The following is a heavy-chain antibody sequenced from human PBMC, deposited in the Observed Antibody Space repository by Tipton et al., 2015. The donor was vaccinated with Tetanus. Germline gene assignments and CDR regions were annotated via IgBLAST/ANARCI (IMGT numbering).Heavy chain of an antibody. Sequence: SLRLSCAASGFTFSSYWMHWVRQVPGKGLVWVARISGYGSNIAYADFVKGRFTISRDNAKNTVFLQMNRLSVEDTAVYYCANALAPRTWGQGTLVAVSS. V-gene: IGHV3-74*01. J-gene: IGHJ4*02. CDR1: GFTFSSYW. CDR3: ANALAPRT. CDR2: ISGYGSNI.